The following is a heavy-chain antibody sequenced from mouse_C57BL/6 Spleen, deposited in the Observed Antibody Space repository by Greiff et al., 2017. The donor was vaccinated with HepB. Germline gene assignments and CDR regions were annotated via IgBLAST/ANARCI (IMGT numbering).Heavy chain of an antibody. J-gene: IGHJ3*01. CDR1: GYTFTNYY. V-gene: IGHV1-77*01. Sequence: QVQLQQPGAELVKPGASVKISCKASGYTFTNYYMHWVKQRPGQGLEWIGKIGPGSGSTNYNEKFKGKATLTADKSSSTAYMQLSSLTSEDSAVYFCAGSGSSYVQFAYWGQGTPVTVSA. D-gene: IGHD5-1*01. CDR3: AGSGSSYVQFAY. CDR2: IGPGSGST.